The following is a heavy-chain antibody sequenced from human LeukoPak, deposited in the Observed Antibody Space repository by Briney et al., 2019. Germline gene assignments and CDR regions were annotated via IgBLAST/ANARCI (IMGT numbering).Heavy chain of an antibody. D-gene: IGHD3-3*01. J-gene: IGHJ6*03. Sequence: PGGSLRLSCAASGFTFSSYSMNWVRQAPGKGLEWVSSTSSSSGYIYYADSVKGRFTISRDNAKNSLYLQMNSLRAEDTAVYYCARDGKIFGVVSYMDVWGKGTTVTVSS. V-gene: IGHV3-21*01. CDR2: TSSSSGYI. CDR1: GFTFSSYS. CDR3: ARDGKIFGVVSYMDV.